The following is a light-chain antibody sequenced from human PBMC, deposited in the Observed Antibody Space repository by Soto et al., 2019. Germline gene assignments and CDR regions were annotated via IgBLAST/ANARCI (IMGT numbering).Light chain of an antibody. CDR3: QQYSDYSRS. CDR1: QKIDTW. V-gene: IGKV1-5*03. J-gene: IGKJ1*01. CDR2: TAS. Sequence: DIQMTQSPSTLSASIGDRITISCRASQKIDTWLAWYQQRPGEAPKLLIYTASNLESGVPSRFSGSGSGTYFTLTITSLQPDDFATYYCQQYSDYSRSFGQGTQV.